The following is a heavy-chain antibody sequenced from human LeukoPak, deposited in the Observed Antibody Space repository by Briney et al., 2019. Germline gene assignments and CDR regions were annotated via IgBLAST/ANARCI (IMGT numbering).Heavy chain of an antibody. CDR2: IRYDGSNK. CDR3: ASAEGYSYGHNWFDP. J-gene: IGHJ5*02. D-gene: IGHD5-18*01. CDR1: GFTFRSYG. Sequence: PGGSLRLSCAASGFTFRSYGMHWVRQAPGKGLEWVTFIRYDGSNKYYTDSVKGRFTISRDNSKNTLYLQMNSLRTEDTAVYYCASAEGYSYGHNWFDPWGQGTLVTVSS. V-gene: IGHV3-30*02.